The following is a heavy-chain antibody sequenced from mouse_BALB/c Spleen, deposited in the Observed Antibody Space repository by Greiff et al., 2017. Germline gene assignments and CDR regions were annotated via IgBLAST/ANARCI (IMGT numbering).Heavy chain of an antibody. CDR1: GFSLSSYS. J-gene: IGHJ3*01. Sequence: VHLVESGPGLVAPSQSLSITCTVSGFSLSSYSVHWVRQPPGKGLEWLGMIWGGGSTDYNSALKSRLSISKDNSKSQVFLKMNSLQTDDTAMYYCARNYPASSSRFAYWGQGTLVTVSA. CDR2: IWGGGST. D-gene: IGHD1-1*01. CDR3: ARNYPASSSRFAY. V-gene: IGHV2-6-4*01.